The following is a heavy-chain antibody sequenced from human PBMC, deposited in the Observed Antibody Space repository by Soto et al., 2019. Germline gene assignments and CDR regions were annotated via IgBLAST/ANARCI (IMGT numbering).Heavy chain of an antibody. CDR2: IYNNVTT. V-gene: IGHV4-61*01. CDR1: GGSVSSRFYY. D-gene: IGHD1-26*01. Sequence: SETLPLTCTVSGGSVSSRFYYYNWILQPPGNGLEWIGYIYNNVTTNYNPSLESRVTISVDTSKNMFSLRLSSVTAADAAVYYCAGADSGNYYHGFQMWVQGKMVT. J-gene: IGHJ3*02. CDR3: AGADSGNYYHGFQM.